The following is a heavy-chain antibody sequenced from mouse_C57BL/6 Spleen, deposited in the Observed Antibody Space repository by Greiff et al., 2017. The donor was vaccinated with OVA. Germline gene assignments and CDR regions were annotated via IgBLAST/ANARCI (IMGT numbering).Heavy chain of an antibody. Sequence: DVKLVESAGGLVQPGSSMKLSCTASGFTFSDYYMAWVRQVPEKGLEWVANINYDGSSTYYLDSLKSRFIISRDNAKNILYLQMSSLKSEDTATYYCARGGGYYAMDYWGQGTSVTVSS. V-gene: IGHV5-16*01. CDR3: ARGGGYYAMDY. J-gene: IGHJ4*01. CDR2: INYDGSST. CDR1: GFTFSDYY.